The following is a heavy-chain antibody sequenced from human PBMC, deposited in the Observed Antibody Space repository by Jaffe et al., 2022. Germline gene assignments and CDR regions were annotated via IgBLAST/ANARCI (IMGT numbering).Heavy chain of an antibody. CDR3: ARDVGGDRAVAGEDY. V-gene: IGHV4-38-2*02. D-gene: IGHD6-19*01. J-gene: IGHJ4*02. Sequence: QVQLQESGPGLVKPSETLSLTCAVSGYSISSGYYWGWIRQPPGKGLEWIGSIYHSGSTYYNPSLKSRVTISVDTSKNQFSLKLSSVTAADTAVYYCARDVGGDRAVAGEDYWGQGTLVTVSS. CDR1: GYSISSGYY. CDR2: IYHSGST.